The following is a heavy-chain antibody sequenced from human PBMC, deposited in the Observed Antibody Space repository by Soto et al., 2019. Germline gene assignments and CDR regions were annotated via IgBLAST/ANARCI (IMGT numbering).Heavy chain of an antibody. D-gene: IGHD3-10*01. CDR3: ARGSIYYGSGSAYYMDV. V-gene: IGHV3-21*01. CDR1: GFTFSSYS. J-gene: IGHJ6*03. CDR2: ISSSSSYI. Sequence: GGSLRLSCAASGFTFSSYSMNWVRQAPGKGLEWVSSISSSSSYIYYADSVKGRFTISRDNAKNSLYLQMNSLRAEDTAVYYCARGSIYYGSGSAYYMDVWGKGTTVTVSS.